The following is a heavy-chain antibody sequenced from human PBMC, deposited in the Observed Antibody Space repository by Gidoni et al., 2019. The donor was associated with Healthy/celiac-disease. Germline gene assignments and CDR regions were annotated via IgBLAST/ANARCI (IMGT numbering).Heavy chain of an antibody. J-gene: IGHJ4*02. D-gene: IGHD2-15*01. V-gene: IGHV1-46*01. CDR1: GYTFTSYY. CDR3: AGRGGGYCSGGSCLDD. Sequence: QVQLVQSGAEVKKPGASVKVSCKASGYTFTSYYMHWVRQAPGQGLEWMGIINPSGGSTSYAQKFQGRVTMTRDTSTSTVYMELSSLRSEDTAVYYCAGRGGGYCSGGSCLDDWGQGTLVTVSS. CDR2: INPSGGST.